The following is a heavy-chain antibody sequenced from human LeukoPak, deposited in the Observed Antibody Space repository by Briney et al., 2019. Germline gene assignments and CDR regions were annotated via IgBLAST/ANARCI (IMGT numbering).Heavy chain of an antibody. CDR2: IYYSGST. V-gene: IGHV4-39*01. CDR1: GGSISSSSYY. Sequence: PSETLSLTCTVSGGSISSSSYYWGWIRQPPGKGLEWIGSIYYSGSTYYNPSLKGRVTISVDTSKNQFSLKLSSVTAADTAVYYCARRRYYDSSGYFNYFDYWGQGTLVTVSS. CDR3: ARRRYYDSSGYFNYFDY. D-gene: IGHD3-22*01. J-gene: IGHJ4*02.